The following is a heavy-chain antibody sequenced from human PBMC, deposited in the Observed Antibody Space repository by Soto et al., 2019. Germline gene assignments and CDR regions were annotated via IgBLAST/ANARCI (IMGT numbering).Heavy chain of an antibody. CDR1: GFTFSSYW. CDR2: INSDGSST. D-gene: IGHD6-19*01. J-gene: IGHJ3*02. V-gene: IGHV3-74*01. CDR3: ARYPSLRSGWYSGALDS. Sequence: EVQLVESGGGLVQPGGSPRLSCAASGFTFSSYWMHWVRQAPGKGLVWVSRINSDGSSTSYADSVKGRFTISRDNAKNTLYLQMNSLRAVYTAVYYCARYPSLRSGWYSGALDSGGQGTMDTVSS.